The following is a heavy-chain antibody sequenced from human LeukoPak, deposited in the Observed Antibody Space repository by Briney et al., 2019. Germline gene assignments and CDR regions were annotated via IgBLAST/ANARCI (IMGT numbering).Heavy chain of an antibody. CDR1: GFTFSSYG. CDR3: AREHTPFGSGCTAAY. CDR2: ISPSSSTI. Sequence: GGSLRLSCAASGFTFSSYGMNWVRQAPGKGLEWVSYISPSSSTIYYADSGKGRFTTSRDNAKNSLYLQMNSLRAEDTAVYYCAREHTPFGSGCTAAYWGQGTLVTVSS. D-gene: IGHD6-19*01. V-gene: IGHV3-48*01. J-gene: IGHJ4*02.